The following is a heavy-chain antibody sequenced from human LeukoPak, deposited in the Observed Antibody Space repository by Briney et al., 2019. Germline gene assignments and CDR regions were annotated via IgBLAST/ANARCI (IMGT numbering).Heavy chain of an antibody. V-gene: IGHV3-66*01. Sequence: GGSLRLSCAASGFTVSSNYMSWVRQAPGKGLEWVSVIYSGGSTYYADSVKGRFTISRDNSKNMLYLQMNSLRAEDTAVYYCARGPAGVLWFGELLGYWGQGTLVTVSS. CDR1: GFTVSSNY. J-gene: IGHJ4*02. CDR2: IYSGGST. CDR3: ARGPAGVLWFGELLGY. D-gene: IGHD3-10*01.